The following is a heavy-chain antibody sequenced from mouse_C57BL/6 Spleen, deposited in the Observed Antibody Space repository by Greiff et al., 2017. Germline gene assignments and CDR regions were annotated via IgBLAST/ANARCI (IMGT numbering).Heavy chain of an antibody. CDR2: IRNKANGYTT. CDR3: ARYDYGSRDAMDY. J-gene: IGHJ4*01. CDR1: GFTFTDYY. Sequence: EVKLMESGGGLVQPGGSLSLSCAASGFTFTDYYMSWVRQPPGKALEWLGFIRNKANGYTTEYSASVKGRFTISRDNSQSILYLQMNALRAEDSATYYCARYDYGSRDAMDYWGQGTSVTVSS. D-gene: IGHD1-1*01. V-gene: IGHV7-3*01.